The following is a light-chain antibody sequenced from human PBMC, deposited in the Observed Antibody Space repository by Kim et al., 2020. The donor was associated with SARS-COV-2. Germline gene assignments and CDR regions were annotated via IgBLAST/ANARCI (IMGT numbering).Light chain of an antibody. Sequence: ALGQTVRITCQGDSLRSYYASWYQQKPGQAPVLVIYGKNNRPSGIPDRFSGSSSGNTASLTITGAQAEDKADYYCNSRDSSGNHRMFGGGTQLTVL. V-gene: IGLV3-19*01. J-gene: IGLJ3*02. CDR2: GKN. CDR3: NSRDSSGNHRM. CDR1: SLRSYY.